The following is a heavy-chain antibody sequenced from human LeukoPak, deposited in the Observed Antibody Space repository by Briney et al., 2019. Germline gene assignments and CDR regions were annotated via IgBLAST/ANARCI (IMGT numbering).Heavy chain of an antibody. CDR2: IYYSGST. Sequence: SETLSLTCTVSGGSISSSSYYWGWIRQPPGKGLEWIGSIYYSGSTYYNPSLKSRVTISVDTSKNQFSLKLSSVTAADTAVYYCARAPSRYYYGSGSYLFEGGFDYWGQGTLVTVSS. CDR3: ARAPSRYYYGSGSYLFEGGFDY. CDR1: GGSISSSSYY. V-gene: IGHV4-39*07. D-gene: IGHD3-10*01. J-gene: IGHJ4*02.